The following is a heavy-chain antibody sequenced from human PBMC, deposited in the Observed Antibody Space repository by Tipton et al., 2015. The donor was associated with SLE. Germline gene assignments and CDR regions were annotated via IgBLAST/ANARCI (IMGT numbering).Heavy chain of an antibody. V-gene: IGHV4-39*07. CDR1: GGSVSSESHY. Sequence: GLVKPSETLSLICTVSGGSVSSESHYWAWIRQTPGKGLEWIGNSFYSGHTYYNPSLKSRVTISVDSAKNRFSLKVNSLTAADTAVYYCARQMSPGLSEGLDSWGPGTLVTVSS. J-gene: IGHJ5*01. D-gene: IGHD5-24*01. CDR2: SFYSGHT. CDR3: ARQMSPGLSEGLDS.